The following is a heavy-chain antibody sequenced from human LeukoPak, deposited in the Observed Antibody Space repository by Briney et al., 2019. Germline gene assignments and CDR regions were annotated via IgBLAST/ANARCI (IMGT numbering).Heavy chain of an antibody. J-gene: IGHJ4*02. CDR3: AKGSRGSGTYYFDY. V-gene: IGHV3-23*01. Sequence: GGSLRLSCAASRFTFSTYAMTWVRQAPGKGLEWVSSTSAGGGSTYYADSVKGRFTISRDNSKNTLYLQMNSLRAEDTAVYYCAKGSRGSGTYYFDYWGQGTLVTVSS. D-gene: IGHD1-26*01. CDR2: TSAGGGST. CDR1: RFTFSTYA.